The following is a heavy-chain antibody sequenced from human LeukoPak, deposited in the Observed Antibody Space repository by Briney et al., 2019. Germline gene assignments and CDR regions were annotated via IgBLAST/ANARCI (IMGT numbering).Heavy chain of an antibody. D-gene: IGHD5-18*01. Sequence: GEPLEISFQGSGYSFTSYWIGWVRPMPGKGLEWMGIIYPGDSDTRYSPSFQGQVTISADKSISTAYLQWSSLKASDTAMYYGARALDTAMVTPYFDYWGQGTLVTVSS. CDR2: IYPGDSDT. CDR3: ARALDTAMVTPYFDY. V-gene: IGHV5-51*01. CDR1: GYSFTSYW. J-gene: IGHJ4*02.